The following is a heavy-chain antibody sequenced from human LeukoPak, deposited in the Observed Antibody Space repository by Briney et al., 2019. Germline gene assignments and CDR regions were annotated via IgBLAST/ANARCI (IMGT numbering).Heavy chain of an antibody. CDR3: ARGLENFDY. V-gene: IGHV1-2*06. Sequence: ASVKVSCKASGYTFSGYYMHWVLQAPGQGLEWMGRINPNSGGTNYSQKFQGRVTMTRDTSICTTYMELRRVRFDDTAVYYCARGLENFDYWGQGTLVSVSS. CDR2: INPNSGGT. CDR1: GYTFSGYY. J-gene: IGHJ4*02. D-gene: IGHD1-1*01.